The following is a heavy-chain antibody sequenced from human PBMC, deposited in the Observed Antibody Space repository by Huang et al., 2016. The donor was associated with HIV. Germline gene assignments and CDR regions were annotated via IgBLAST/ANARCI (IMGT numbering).Heavy chain of an antibody. D-gene: IGHD3-10*01. V-gene: IGHV4-39*01. Sequence: QLQLQEPGPGLVKPSETLSLTCTVSGGSIRSDNYYWGWIRQPPGKGLEWIGSIYYSGSTYYNPALKSRVTITVDTSKNQFSLKMRSVTAADTAVYYCARLPGSITMIRGVITDPYWGQGTLVTVSS. CDR3: ARLPGSITMIRGVITDPY. J-gene: IGHJ4*02. CDR2: IYYSGST. CDR1: GGSIRSDNYY.